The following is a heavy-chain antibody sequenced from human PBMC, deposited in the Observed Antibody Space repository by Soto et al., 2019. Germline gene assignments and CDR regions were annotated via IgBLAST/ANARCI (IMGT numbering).Heavy chain of an antibody. CDR3: AREGFALDSSGNNWFDP. CDR1: GFTFSSYE. J-gene: IGHJ5*02. V-gene: IGHV3-48*03. CDR2: ISSSGSTI. D-gene: IGHD3-22*01. Sequence: PGGSLRLSCAASGFTFSSYEMNWVRQAPGKGLEWVPYISSSGSTIYYADSVKGRFTISRDNAKNSLYLQMNSLRAEDTAVYYCAREGFALDSSGNNWFDPWGQGTLVTVSS.